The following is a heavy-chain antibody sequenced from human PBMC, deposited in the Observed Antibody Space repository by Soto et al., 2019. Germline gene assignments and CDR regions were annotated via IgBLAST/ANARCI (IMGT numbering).Heavy chain of an antibody. CDR3: AKDLCSISSCYYNYGMDV. CDR1: GFTFRNYA. CDR2: ISYDGSNK. D-gene: IGHD2-2*01. J-gene: IGHJ6*02. V-gene: IGHV3-30*18. Sequence: QVQLVESGGGVVQPGRSLRLSCAASGFTFRNYAMHWVRQAPGKGLEWVAVISYDGSNKYYADSVKGRFTISRDNSKNTMYLQMNSLIAEDTAVYYGAKDLCSISSCYYNYGMDVWGQGSTVTVSS.